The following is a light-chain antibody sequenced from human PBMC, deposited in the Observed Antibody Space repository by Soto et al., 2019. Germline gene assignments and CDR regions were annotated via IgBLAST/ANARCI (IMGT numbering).Light chain of an antibody. CDR2: RNN. J-gene: IGLJ3*02. CDR1: SSNIGGNF. Sequence: QAVVTQPPSASGAPGQRVTISSSGSSSNIGGNFVYWYQHLPGTAPKLLIYRNNQRPSGVPDRFSGSKSGTSASLAISGLRSDDEADYYCAAWDDSLSAWVFGGGTKLTVL. CDR3: AAWDDSLSAWV. V-gene: IGLV1-47*01.